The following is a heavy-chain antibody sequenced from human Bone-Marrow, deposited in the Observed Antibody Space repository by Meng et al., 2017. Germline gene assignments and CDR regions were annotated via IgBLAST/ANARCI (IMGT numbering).Heavy chain of an antibody. CDR1: GFTFSSYE. D-gene: IGHD5-12*01. Sequence: GESLKISCAASGFTFSSYEMNWVRQAPGKGLEWVSYISSSGSTIYYADSVKGRFTISRDNAKNSLYLQMNSLRAEDTAVYYCARDGAYSGYDYGFRYWGQRTLVTVSS. V-gene: IGHV3-48*03. CDR2: ISSSGSTI. J-gene: IGHJ4*02. CDR3: ARDGAYSGYDYGFRY.